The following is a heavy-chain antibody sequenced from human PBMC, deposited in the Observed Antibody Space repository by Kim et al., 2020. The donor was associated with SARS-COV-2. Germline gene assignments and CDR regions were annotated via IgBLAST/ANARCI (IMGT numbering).Heavy chain of an antibody. CDR3: ATFGGVKGAQH. V-gene: IGHV1-3*01. D-gene: IGHD3-16*01. CDR2: T. J-gene: IGHJ1*01. Sequence: TKYSQRSQGRVTITRDTSASTAYMELSSLRSEDTAVYYCATFGGVKGAQHWGQGTLVTVSS.